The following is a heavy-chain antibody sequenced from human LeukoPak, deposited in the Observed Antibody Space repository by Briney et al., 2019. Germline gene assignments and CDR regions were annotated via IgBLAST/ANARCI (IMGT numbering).Heavy chain of an antibody. V-gene: IGHV3-23*01. CDR1: GFTFSSYA. CDR2: ISGSGGST. CDR3: AKPPIVVVVAATYFDY. J-gene: IGHJ4*02. Sequence: PGGSLRLSCAASGFTFSSYAMSWVRQAPGKGLEWVSAISGSGGSTYYADSVKGRFTISRDNSKNTLYLQMNSLGAEDTAVYYCAKPPIVVVVAATYFDYWGQGTLVTVSS. D-gene: IGHD2-15*01.